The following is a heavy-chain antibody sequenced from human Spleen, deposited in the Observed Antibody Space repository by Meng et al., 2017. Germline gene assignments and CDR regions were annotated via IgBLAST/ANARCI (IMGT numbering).Heavy chain of an antibody. Sequence: SQTLSLTCAVYGGSFSGYYWSWIRQPPGKGLEWIGEINHSGSTNYNPSLKSRVTLSVDTSKSQFSLKLSSVTAADTAVYYCARGSKEQLVGGHRAFDIWGQGTMVTVSS. CDR1: GGSFSGYY. V-gene: IGHV4-34*01. J-gene: IGHJ3*02. CDR2: INHSGST. CDR3: ARGSKEQLVGGHRAFDI. D-gene: IGHD6-13*01.